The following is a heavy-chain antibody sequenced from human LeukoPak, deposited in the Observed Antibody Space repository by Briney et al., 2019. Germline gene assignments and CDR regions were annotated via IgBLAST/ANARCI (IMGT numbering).Heavy chain of an antibody. J-gene: IGHJ4*02. CDR1: GFTFISYV. CDR3: ARNYGDYYFDY. V-gene: IGHV3-33*01. CDR2: IWYDGSIK. Sequence: GRSLRQSCAASGFTFISYVMQWVRQSPVEGRECVVAIWYDGSIKYYADSVKGGFTKSRDNSKNTLYLQMNSLRTEDTAVHYCARNYGDYYFDYWGQGTPVTGSS. D-gene: IGHD4-17*01.